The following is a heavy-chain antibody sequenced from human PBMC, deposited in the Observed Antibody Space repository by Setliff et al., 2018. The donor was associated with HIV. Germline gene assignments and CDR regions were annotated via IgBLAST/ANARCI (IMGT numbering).Heavy chain of an antibody. D-gene: IGHD3-22*01. CDR2: FVPPLGLA. J-gene: IGHJ4*02. V-gene: IGHV1-69*10. CDR3: ATGHYDTSDHLRGSFFDY. CDR1: GGSLSNYV. Sequence: SVKVSCKGSGGSLSNYVISWVRRAPGQGLEWMGGFVPPLGLAHHVQKFQGRITITADESTNTVFMELGSLTTEDTAVYYCATGHYDTSDHLRGSFFDYWGQGTVVTVSS.